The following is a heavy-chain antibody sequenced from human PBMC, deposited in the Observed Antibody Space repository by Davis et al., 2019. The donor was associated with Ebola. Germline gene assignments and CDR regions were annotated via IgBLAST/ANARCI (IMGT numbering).Heavy chain of an antibody. CDR1: GFTFSSYS. Sequence: GESLKISCAASGFTFSSYSMNWVRQAPGKGLEWVSSISSSSSYIYYADSVKGRFTISRDNAKNSLYLQMNSLRAEDTAVYYCAREGRGSSGWYPAHFDYWGQGTLVTVSS. CDR2: ISSSSSYI. J-gene: IGHJ4*02. CDR3: AREGRGSSGWYPAHFDY. D-gene: IGHD6-19*01. V-gene: IGHV3-21*01.